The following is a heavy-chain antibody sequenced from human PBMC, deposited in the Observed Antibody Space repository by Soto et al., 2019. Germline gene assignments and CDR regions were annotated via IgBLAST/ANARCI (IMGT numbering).Heavy chain of an antibody. V-gene: IGHV4-61*01. CDR1: GGSVSSGSYY. CDR2: IYYSGST. J-gene: IGHJ4*02. D-gene: IGHD6-19*01. CDR3: ARYRSGWYDFIY. Sequence: QVQLQESGPGLVKPSETLSLTCTVSGGSVSSGSYYWSWSRQPPGNGLEWIGYIYYSGSTNYYPSLQSRSTSLVDTSKHPFSLKLTSVTAADTVVYYCARYRSGWYDFIYWGQGTLLPLPS.